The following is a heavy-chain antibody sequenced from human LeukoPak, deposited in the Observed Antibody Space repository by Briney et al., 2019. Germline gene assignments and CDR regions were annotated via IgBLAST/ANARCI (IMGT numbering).Heavy chain of an antibody. Sequence: PGGSLRLSCAASGLTINTNYMNWVRQAPGRGLEWLSVIYPGGVTKYAESVKGRFTVSRDIAKNTVYLEMNDLRAEDTALYDCAREIGYYFDSDDSRLRGRLDVWGKGTSVTVSS. V-gene: IGHV3-53*01. CDR2: IYPGGVT. J-gene: IGHJ6*04. CDR1: GLTINTNY. CDR3: AREIGYYFDSDDSRLRGRLDV. D-gene: IGHD3-22*01.